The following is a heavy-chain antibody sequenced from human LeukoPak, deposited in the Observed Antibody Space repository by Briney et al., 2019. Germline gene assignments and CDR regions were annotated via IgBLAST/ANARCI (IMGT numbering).Heavy chain of an antibody. CDR3: ARDSRRVYYDSSGYYFDY. V-gene: IGHV3-7*01. CDR1: GFTFSSYW. CDR2: IKQDGSEK. J-gene: IGHJ4*02. Sequence: PGGSLRLSCAASGFTFSSYWMSRVRQAPGKGLEWVANIKQDGSEKYYVDSVKGRFTISRDNAKNSLYLQMNSLRAEDTAVYYCARDSRRVYYDSSGYYFDYWGQGTLVTVS. D-gene: IGHD3-22*01.